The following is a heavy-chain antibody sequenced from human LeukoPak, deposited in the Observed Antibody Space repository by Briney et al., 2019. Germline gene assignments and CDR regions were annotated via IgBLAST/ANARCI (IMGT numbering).Heavy chain of an antibody. CDR3: AKVDSSGYYYV. Sequence: PGGSLRLSCAASGFTFSSYGMHWVRQAPGKGLEWVAFIRYDGSNKNYADSVKGRFTISRDNSKNTLYLQMNSLRAEDTAVYYCAKVDSSGYYYVWGQGTLVTVSS. CDR2: IRYDGSNK. V-gene: IGHV3-30*02. D-gene: IGHD3-22*01. J-gene: IGHJ4*02. CDR1: GFTFSSYG.